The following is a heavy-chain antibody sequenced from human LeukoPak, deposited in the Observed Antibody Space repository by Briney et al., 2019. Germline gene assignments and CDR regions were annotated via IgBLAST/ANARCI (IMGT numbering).Heavy chain of an antibody. CDR2: INGDGSWT. CDR3: ARGVQLTGDDY. V-gene: IGHV3-74*01. Sequence: GGSLRLSCAASGNYWMHWVRQAPGKGLVWVSHINGDGSWTTYADSVKGRFTISRDNSKNTVYLQMNSLRAEDTALYYCARGVQLTGDDYWGQGTLVTVSS. CDR1: GNYW. D-gene: IGHD3-16*01. J-gene: IGHJ4*02.